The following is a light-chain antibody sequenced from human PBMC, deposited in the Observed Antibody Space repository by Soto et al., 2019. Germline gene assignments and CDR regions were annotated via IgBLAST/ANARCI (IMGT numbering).Light chain of an antibody. V-gene: IGLV1-40*01. CDR2: RNN. CDR1: ESNIGAGYD. J-gene: IGLJ2*01. Sequence: QSVLTQPPSVSGAPGQRVTISCTGSESNIGAGYDVHWYQQLPGTAPKLLISRNNNRPSGVPDRFSGSKSATSASLAINGLQPEDEADYYCHSYTTSTTRVFGGGTKLTVL. CDR3: HSYTTSTTRV.